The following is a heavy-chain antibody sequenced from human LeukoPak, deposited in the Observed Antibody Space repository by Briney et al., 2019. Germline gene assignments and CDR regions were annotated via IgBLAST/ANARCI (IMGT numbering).Heavy chain of an antibody. CDR3: AREGYPRSYFDY. D-gene: IGHD5-18*01. CDR1: VGSFSGYY. V-gene: IGHV4-34*01. J-gene: IGHJ4*02. CDR2: INHSGST. Sequence: PSETLSLTCAVYVGSFSGYYWGWIPQPPGKGLEWIGEINHSGSTNYNPSLKSRVTISVDTSKNQFSLKLSSVTAADTAVYYCAREGYPRSYFDYWGQGTLVTVSS.